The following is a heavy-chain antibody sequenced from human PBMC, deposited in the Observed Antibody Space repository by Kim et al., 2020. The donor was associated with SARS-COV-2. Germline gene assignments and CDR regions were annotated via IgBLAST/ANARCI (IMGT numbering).Heavy chain of an antibody. D-gene: IGHD2-2*01. Sequence: GGSLRLSCVASGLSISLYWMTWVRQAPGKGLEWVANIKEDGSENYYVDSVKGRFTISRDNAKNSLYLQMNSLRPEDTAVYYCARDVGVEFDYWGQGTLVTVAS. J-gene: IGHJ4*02. CDR1: GLSISLYW. CDR3: ARDVGVEFDY. CDR2: IKEDGSEN. V-gene: IGHV3-7*03.